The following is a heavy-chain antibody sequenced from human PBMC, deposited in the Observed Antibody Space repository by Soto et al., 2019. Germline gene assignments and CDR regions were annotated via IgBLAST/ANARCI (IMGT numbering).Heavy chain of an antibody. V-gene: IGHV4-59*01. CDR1: GGSISSYY. CDR2: IYYSGST. CDR3: ARGRVIFGVVIIGYFDY. J-gene: IGHJ4*02. D-gene: IGHD3-3*01. Sequence: ETLSLTCTVSGGSISSYYWSWIRQPPGKGLEWIGYIYYSGSTNYNPSLKSRVTISVDTSKNQFSLKLSSVTAADTAVYYCARGRVIFGVVIIGYFDYWGQGTLVTVS.